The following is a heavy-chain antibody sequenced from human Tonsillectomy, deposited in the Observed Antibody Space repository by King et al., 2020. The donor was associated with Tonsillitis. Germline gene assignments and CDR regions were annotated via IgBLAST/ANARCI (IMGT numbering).Heavy chain of an antibody. CDR2: IKSKTDGGTT. J-gene: IGHJ4*02. CDR3: TTVLQWLDYFDF. Sequence: VQLVESGGGLVKPGGSLRLSCAASGFSFSYTWMNWVRQAPGKGLEWVGRIKSKTDGGTTDYAAPVKGRFTISRDDSKNTVFLQMNSLKTEDTAVYYCTTVLQWLDYFDFWGKGTPVTVSS. D-gene: IGHD6-19*01. V-gene: IGHV3-15*01. CDR1: GFSFSYTW.